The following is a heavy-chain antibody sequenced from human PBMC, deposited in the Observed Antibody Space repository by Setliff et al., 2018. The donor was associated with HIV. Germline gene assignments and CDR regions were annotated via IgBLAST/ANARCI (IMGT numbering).Heavy chain of an antibody. V-gene: IGHV4-31*03. CDR1: GGSLSSGGYY. CDR3: ARVPTNPDFYYYYMNV. CDR2: IYYSGGT. J-gene: IGHJ6*03. Sequence: LSLTCTVSGGSLSSGGYYWSWIRQHPGKGLEWIGYIYYSGGTYYNPSLKSRVTISVDTSKKQFSLKLSSVTAADTAVYYCARVPTNPDFYYYYMNVWGKGTTVTVSS.